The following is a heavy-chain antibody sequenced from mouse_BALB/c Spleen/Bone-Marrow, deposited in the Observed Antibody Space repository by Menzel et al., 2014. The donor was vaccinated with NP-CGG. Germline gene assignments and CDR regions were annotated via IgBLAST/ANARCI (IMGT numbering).Heavy chain of an antibody. Sequence: EVMLVESGAELVKPGASVKLPCTASGFNIKDTYMHWVKQRPEQGLEWIGRIDPANGNTKYDPKFQGKATITADTSSNTAYLHLSSLTSEDTAVYYCARGGNYFYYLGQGTTLTVSS. V-gene: IGHV14-3*02. CDR2: IDPANGNT. CDR3: ARGGNYFYY. J-gene: IGHJ2*01. CDR1: GFNIKDTY.